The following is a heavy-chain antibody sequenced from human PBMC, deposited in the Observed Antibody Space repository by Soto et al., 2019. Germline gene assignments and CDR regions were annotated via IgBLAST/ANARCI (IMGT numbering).Heavy chain of an antibody. CDR1: GYSFTTSG. CDR2: ISTYNGNT. V-gene: IGHV1-18*01. J-gene: IGHJ4*02. CDR3: ARRLYGDFDY. D-gene: IGHD4-17*01. Sequence: QAQQVQSGAEVKEPGASVKVSCKASGYSFTTSGITWFRQAPGHGLEWMGWISTYNGNTNYAQKLQDRVTLTTDTSTSTAYMELRGLRSDDAAFYYCARRLYGDFDYWGQGTLVTVSS.